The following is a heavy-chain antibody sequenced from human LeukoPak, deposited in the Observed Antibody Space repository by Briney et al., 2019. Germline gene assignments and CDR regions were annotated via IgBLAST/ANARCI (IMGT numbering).Heavy chain of an antibody. CDR2: IYRSGST. CDR1: GYSISSDYR. CDR3: ARTDGSGSDY. V-gene: IGHV4-38-2*01. Sequence: SETLSLTCVVSGYSISSDYRWAWIRQPPGKGLEWIGSIYRSGSTYYNPSLKSRVTLSVDTSKNQFSLELSSVTAADTAVYYCARTDGSGSDYWGQGTLVTVSS. J-gene: IGHJ4*02. D-gene: IGHD3-10*01.